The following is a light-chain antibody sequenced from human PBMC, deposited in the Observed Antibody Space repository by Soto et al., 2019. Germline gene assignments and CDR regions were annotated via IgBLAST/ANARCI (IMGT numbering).Light chain of an antibody. J-gene: IGLJ1*01. V-gene: IGLV1-40*01. CDR3: QSYDSSLSGLHV. Sequence: QSALTQPPSVSGAPGQRVTISCTGSSSKIGTGYDVHWYQQLPGTAPKLLIYGNSNRPSGVPDRFSGSKSGTSASLAITGLQAEDEADYYCQSYDSSLSGLHVFGTGTKATV. CDR1: SSKIGTGYD. CDR2: GNS.